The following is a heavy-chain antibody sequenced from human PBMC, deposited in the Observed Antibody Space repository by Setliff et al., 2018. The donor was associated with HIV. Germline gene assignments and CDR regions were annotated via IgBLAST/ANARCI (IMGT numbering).Heavy chain of an antibody. D-gene: IGHD3-22*01. Sequence: PGGSLRLSCAASGFTFNSYAMHWVRQAPGKGLEWVALISFDGGNKYYADSVKGRFTISRDNAKNSLYLQMNSLRGEDTAVYYCAGSRGYFVKADWGQGTLVTVSS. J-gene: IGHJ4*02. CDR1: GFTFNSYA. CDR2: ISFDGGNK. CDR3: AGSRGYFVKAD. V-gene: IGHV3-30*04.